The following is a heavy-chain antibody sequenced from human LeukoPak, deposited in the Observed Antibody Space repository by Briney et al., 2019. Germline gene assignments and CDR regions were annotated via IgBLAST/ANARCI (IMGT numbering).Heavy chain of an antibody. V-gene: IGHV4-34*01. Sequence: SETLSLTCAVYGGSFSGYYWSWIRQPPGKGLEWIGEINHSGSTNYNPSLKSRVTISVDTSKNQFSLKLSSVTAADTAVYYCARVGYSYGIDAFDIWGQGAMVTVSS. J-gene: IGHJ3*02. D-gene: IGHD5-18*01. CDR1: GGSFSGYY. CDR2: INHSGST. CDR3: ARVGYSYGIDAFDI.